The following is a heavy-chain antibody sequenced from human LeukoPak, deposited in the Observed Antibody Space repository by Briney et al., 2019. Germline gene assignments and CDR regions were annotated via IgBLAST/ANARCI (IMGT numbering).Heavy chain of an antibody. CDR2: ISADNGNP. V-gene: IGHV1-18*01. CDR1: GYTFTNYG. CDR3: ARGYGDTYYYYYYMDV. Sequence: ASVKVSCKTSGYTFTNYGVSWVRQAPGQGLEWMGWISADNGNPNYAQKLQGRVTMTTDTLTSTAYMELRSLRSDDTAVYYCARGYGDTYYYYYYMDVWGKGTTVTVSS. J-gene: IGHJ6*03. D-gene: IGHD4-17*01.